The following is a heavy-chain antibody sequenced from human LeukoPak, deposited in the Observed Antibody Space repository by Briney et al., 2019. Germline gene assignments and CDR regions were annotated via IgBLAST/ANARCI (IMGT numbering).Heavy chain of an antibody. J-gene: IGHJ4*02. Sequence: GGSLRLPCAASGFTFSSYSMNWVRQAPGKGLEWVSSISSSSSYIYYADSVKGRFTISRDNAKNSLYLQMNSLRAEDTAVYYCARDPQDIVVVPAAVWGQGTLVTVSS. CDR2: ISSSSSYI. V-gene: IGHV3-21*01. CDR1: GFTFSSYS. D-gene: IGHD2-2*01. CDR3: ARDPQDIVVVPAAV.